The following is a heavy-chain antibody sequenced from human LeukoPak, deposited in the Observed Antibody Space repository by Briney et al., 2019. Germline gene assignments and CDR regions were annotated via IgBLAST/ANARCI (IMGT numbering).Heavy chain of an antibody. CDR3: ARNWFDP. J-gene: IGHJ5*02. CDR2: IYSGGST. Sequence: GGSLRLSCAASGFTVSSDYMSWVRQAPGKGLEWVSVIYSGGSTYYADSVKGRFTISRDRSKNTVYLQMNSLRFEDTAMYYCARNWFDPWGQGTLVTVSS. V-gene: IGHV3-53*05. CDR1: GFTVSSDY.